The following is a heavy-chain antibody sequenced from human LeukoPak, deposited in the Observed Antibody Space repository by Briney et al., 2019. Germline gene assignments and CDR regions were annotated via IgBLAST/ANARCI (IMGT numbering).Heavy chain of an antibody. V-gene: IGHV4-4*07. Sequence: PETLSLTCSVSGGSISSNYWSWVRQPAGEGLEWIGRIHISGTNYNPSLKSRLTMSADTSKNQFSLKLSSVTAADTAVYYCARGVTGFDSWGQGTLVTVYS. CDR1: GGSISSNY. J-gene: IGHJ4*02. CDR2: IHISGT. CDR3: ARGVTGFDS.